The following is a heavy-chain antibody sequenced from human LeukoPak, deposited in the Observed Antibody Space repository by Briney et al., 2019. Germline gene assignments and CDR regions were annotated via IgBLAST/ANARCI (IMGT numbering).Heavy chain of an antibody. CDR2: INTGNGNT. V-gene: IGHV1-3*04. D-gene: IGHD3-22*01. Sequence: ASVKVSCKTSGYTFANYGMHWVRQAPRQSLEWTGWINTGNGNTKSSQKFQDRVALTRDTSASTAYMELNSLSSEDTAVYYCARVPLSDSSGHYYPHWGQGTLVTVSS. CDR1: GYTFANYG. CDR3: ARVPLSDSSGHYYPH. J-gene: IGHJ1*01.